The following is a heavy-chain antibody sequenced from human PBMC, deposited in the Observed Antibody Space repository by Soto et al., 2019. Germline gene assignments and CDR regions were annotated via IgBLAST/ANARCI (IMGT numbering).Heavy chain of an antibody. CDR3: ARGPVTTRRYDSYYYGLDV. Sequence: QVQLVQSGAEVKKPGSSVKVSCKASGGTFRSYVITWVRQAPGQGLEWMGGITPIYPTTNYAQKFQGRVTITADDSTSTAYIELRSLRSEDTAVYFCARGPVTTRRYDSYYYGLDVWGQGTTVTVSS. J-gene: IGHJ6*02. CDR2: ITPIYPTT. V-gene: IGHV1-69*01. D-gene: IGHD4-4*01. CDR1: GGTFRSYV.